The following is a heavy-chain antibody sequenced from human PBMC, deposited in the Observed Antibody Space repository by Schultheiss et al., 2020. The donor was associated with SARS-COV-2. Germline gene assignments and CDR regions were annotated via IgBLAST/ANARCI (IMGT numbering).Heavy chain of an antibody. D-gene: IGHD3-22*01. CDR1: GFTFSSYG. J-gene: IGHJ5*02. Sequence: GGSLRLSCAASGFTFSSYGMHWVRQAPGKGLEWVSAISGSGGSTYYADSVKGRFIISRDNAKNSLYLQMNSLRAEDTAVYYCARLFPTYYYDRSGYYVDQWGQGTLVTVSS. CDR3: ARLFPTYYYDRSGYYVDQ. CDR2: ISGSGGST. V-gene: IGHV3-21*04.